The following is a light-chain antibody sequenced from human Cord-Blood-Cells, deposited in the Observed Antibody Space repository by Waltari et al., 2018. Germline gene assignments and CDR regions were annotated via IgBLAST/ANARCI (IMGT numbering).Light chain of an antibody. V-gene: IGLV7-46*01. J-gene: IGLJ2*01. CDR2: DTS. CDR1: TGAVTSGHY. CDR3: LLSYSGARV. Sequence: QAVVTQEPSLTVSPGGTVTLTCGSSTGAVTSGHYPYWFQQTPGQAPRPLIYDTSNKHSWTPARFSGSLLGGKAALTLSGAQPEDEAEYYCLLSYSGARVFGGGTKLTVL.